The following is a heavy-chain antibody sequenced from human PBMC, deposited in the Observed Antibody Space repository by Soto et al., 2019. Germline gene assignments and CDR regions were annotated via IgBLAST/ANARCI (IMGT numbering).Heavy chain of an antibody. D-gene: IGHD3-10*01. CDR2: ISGSGGST. V-gene: IGHV3-23*01. J-gene: IGHJ5*02. CDR1: GFTFSSYA. CDR3: AKWVVRGNWFDP. Sequence: EVQLLESGGGLVQPGGSLRLSCAASGFTFSSYAMSWVRQAPGKGLEWVSAISGSGGSTYYADSVKGRFTISRDNSKNPLYLQMNSLRAEDTAVYYCAKWVVRGNWFDPWGQGTLVTVSS.